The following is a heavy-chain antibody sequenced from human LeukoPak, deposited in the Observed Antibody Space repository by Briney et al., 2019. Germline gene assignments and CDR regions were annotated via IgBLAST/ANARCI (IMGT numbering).Heavy chain of an antibody. V-gene: IGHV3-48*04. CDR2: ISTSSTI. CDR1: GLTFSTSS. Sequence: GGSLRLSCAASGLTFSTSSFNWVRQAPGKGLEWISYISTSSTINYADSVRGRFTISRDNAKSSLSLQMNSLRAEDTAVYYCAREGYGDYKPDYYYYGMDVWGQGTTVTVSS. J-gene: IGHJ6*02. CDR3: AREGYGDYKPDYYYYGMDV. D-gene: IGHD4-17*01.